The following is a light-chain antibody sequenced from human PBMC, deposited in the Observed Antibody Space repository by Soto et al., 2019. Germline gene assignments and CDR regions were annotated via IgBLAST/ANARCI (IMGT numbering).Light chain of an antibody. CDR3: SSYTTSSTRV. CDR1: SSDVGIYNY. CDR2: EVT. V-gene: IGLV2-14*01. J-gene: IGLJ1*01. Sequence: QSALTQQASVSGAPGQSIAISCTGSSSDVGIYNYVSWYQQHPGKVPKLIIYEVTNRPSGVSNRFSGSKSGNTASLTISGLQAEDEADYYCSSYTTSSTRVFGTGTKVTVL.